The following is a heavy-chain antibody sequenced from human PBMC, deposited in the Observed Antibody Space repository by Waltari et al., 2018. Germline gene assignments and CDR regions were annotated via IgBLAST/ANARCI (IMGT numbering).Heavy chain of an antibody. CDR1: GGPFSSYA. V-gene: IGHV1-69*08. D-gene: IGHD2-15*01. Sequence: QVQLVPSGAEVKKPGSSVKVSCKASGGPFSSYATSWVRSAPGKGLEWMGRIIPIFGTANDAQKFQGRVTITADKSTSTAYMELSSLRSEDTAVYYCARVYCSGGSCYSGARGYFDYWGQGTLVTVSS. CDR3: ARVYCSGGSCYSGARGYFDY. CDR2: IIPIFGTA. J-gene: IGHJ4*02.